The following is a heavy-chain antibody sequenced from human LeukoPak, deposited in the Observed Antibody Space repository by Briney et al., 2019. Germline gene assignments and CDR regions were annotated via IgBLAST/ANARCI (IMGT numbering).Heavy chain of an antibody. CDR3: ARGPPVYYYGSGSPRYFDL. Sequence: SETLSLTCAVYGGSFSGYYWSWIRQPPGKGLEWIGEINHSGSTNYNPSLKSRVTISVDTSKNQFSLKLSSVTAAVTAVYYCARGPPVYYYGSGSPRYFDLWGRGTLVTVSS. J-gene: IGHJ2*01. CDR1: GGSFSGYY. V-gene: IGHV4-34*01. D-gene: IGHD3-10*01. CDR2: INHSGST.